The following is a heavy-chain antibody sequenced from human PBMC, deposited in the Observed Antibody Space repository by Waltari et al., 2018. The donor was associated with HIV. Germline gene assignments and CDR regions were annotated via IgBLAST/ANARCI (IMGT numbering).Heavy chain of an antibody. V-gene: IGHV3-48*03. CDR1: GFTFSAFD. Sequence: EVQLVASGGGLVRPGGSLGLSCLAYGFTFSAFDLNWVRQAPGKGLEWVSNISDRCQTFNYTASTKGRFTVSRNNAKRSLYLDMSGLTAADTAVYYCVRGGAAFVTGGMQVVQPGPWGQGTLVTVS. CDR3: VRGGAAFVTGGMQVVQPGP. D-gene: IGHD6-6*01. J-gene: IGHJ5*02. CDR2: ISDRCQTF.